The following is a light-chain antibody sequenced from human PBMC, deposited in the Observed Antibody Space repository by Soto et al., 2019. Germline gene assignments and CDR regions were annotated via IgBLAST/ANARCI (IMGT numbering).Light chain of an antibody. CDR2: AAS. J-gene: IGKJ1*01. Sequence: DIQMTQSPSSISASVGDRVTITSRATQSISRYLNWYRQKKGKPPEILIYAASTLQSGVPSRFSGRRSGTDFTLPITRLQSEDFEVYYCHQYGSSPRTFGQGTKVDIK. CDR3: HQYGSSPRT. CDR1: QSISRY. V-gene: IGKV1-27*01.